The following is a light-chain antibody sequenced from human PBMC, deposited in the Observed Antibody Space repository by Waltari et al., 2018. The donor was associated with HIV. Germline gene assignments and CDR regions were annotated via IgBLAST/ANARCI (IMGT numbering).Light chain of an antibody. V-gene: IGLV1-44*01. CDR1: SSYNGRKT. Sequence: QSVLTQTLSATGTPGKLVTISCSGSSSYNGRKTVDWYQQLPETALKLLIYSNDRRPSGIPDRFSGSKSGTSASLAISGLQSEDEADYYCAAWDDSLNVWVFGGGTKLTVL. CDR3: AAWDDSLNVWV. J-gene: IGLJ3*02. CDR2: SND.